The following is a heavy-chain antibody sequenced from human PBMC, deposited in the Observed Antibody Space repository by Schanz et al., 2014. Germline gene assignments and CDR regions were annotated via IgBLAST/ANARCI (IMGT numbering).Heavy chain of an antibody. V-gene: IGHV3-74*01. J-gene: IGHJ4*02. D-gene: IGHD3-10*01. CDR2: INSVGSNT. CDR1: GFTFSSHW. CDR3: ARIGGSVFDY. Sequence: EVQLVQSGGGLVQPGGSLRLSCAASGFTFSSHWMHWVRQDPGKGLVWVARINSVGSNTDYADSVTGRFTISRDNSKNPLYRQMNSLRAEDTAVYYCARIGGSVFDYWAQGTLVTVSS.